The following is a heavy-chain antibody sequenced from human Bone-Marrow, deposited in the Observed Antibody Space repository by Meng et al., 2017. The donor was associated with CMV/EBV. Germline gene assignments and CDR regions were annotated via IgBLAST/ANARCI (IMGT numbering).Heavy chain of an antibody. CDR2: ISYDGSNK. D-gene: IGHD2-8*01. Sequence: GESLKISCAASGFTFSNYALHWGRQAPGKGLEWVAIISYDGSNKYFADSVKGRFTISRDNSKNTLYLQMNSLRVEDTAVYYCAREGQEYCTNGVCYTGVPFDYWGQGTLVTVSS. J-gene: IGHJ4*02. CDR1: GFTFSNYA. CDR3: AREGQEYCTNGVCYTGVPFDY. V-gene: IGHV3-30-3*01.